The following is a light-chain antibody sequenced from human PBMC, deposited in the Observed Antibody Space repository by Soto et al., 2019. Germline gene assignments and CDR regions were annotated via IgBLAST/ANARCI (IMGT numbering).Light chain of an antibody. CDR1: QAVSSNY. V-gene: IGKV3-20*01. CDR2: GAS. J-gene: IGKJ1*01. Sequence: EIVLTQSPCTLFSSPGERATRSCRASQAVSSNYLAWYQQKPGQAPRLLISGASGRATGVPDRFSGSGSGTEFTLTIDRLESEDFAVYFCQQYGDLPWTFGQGTKVDI. CDR3: QQYGDLPWT.